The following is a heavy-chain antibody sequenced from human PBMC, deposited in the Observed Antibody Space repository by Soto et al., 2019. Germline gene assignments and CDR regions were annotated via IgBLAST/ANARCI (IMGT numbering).Heavy chain of an antibody. J-gene: IGHJ2*01. CDR1: GFTFSSYW. CDR2: INSDGSST. V-gene: IGHV3-74*01. CDR3: ARDRSRIAAAGTNPHWYLDL. D-gene: IGHD6-13*01. Sequence: PGGSLRLSCAASGFTFSSYWMHWVRQAPGKGLAWVSRINSDGSSTSYADSVKGRFTISRDNAKNTLYLQMNSLRAEDTAVYYCARDRSRIAAAGTNPHWYLDLWGRGTLVTVSS.